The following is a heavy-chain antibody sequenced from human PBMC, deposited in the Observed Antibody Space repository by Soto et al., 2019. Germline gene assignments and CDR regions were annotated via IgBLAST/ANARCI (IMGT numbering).Heavy chain of an antibody. Sequence: EVQLVESGGGLVQPGGSLRLSCAASGFTVSSNYMSWVRQAPGKGLEWVSVIYSGGSTYYADSVKGRFTISIDNSKNTLYLHMNSLSAEDTAVYYCATATNYGGSDYWGPGTLVTVSS. CDR1: GFTVSSNY. CDR2: IYSGGST. CDR3: ATATNYGGSDY. V-gene: IGHV3-66*01. J-gene: IGHJ4*02. D-gene: IGHD4-17*01.